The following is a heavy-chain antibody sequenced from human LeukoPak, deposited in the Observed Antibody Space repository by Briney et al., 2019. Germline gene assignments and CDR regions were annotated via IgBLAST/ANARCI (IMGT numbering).Heavy chain of an antibody. V-gene: IGHV3-48*01. J-gene: IGHJ4*02. CDR2: ISSSSSTI. CDR1: GFTFSSYS. D-gene: IGHD6-13*01. CDR3: ARVSGYSSSWLDY. Sequence: PGGSLRLSCAASGFTFSSYSMNWVRQAPGKGLEWVSYISSSSSTIYYADSVKGRFTISRDNAKNSLYLQMNSLRAEDTAVYYCARVSGYSSSWLDYWGQGTLVTVSS.